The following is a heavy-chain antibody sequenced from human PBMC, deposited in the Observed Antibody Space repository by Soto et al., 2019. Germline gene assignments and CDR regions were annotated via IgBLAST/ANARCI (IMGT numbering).Heavy chain of an antibody. CDR3: AHRILRTVFGLVTTTAIYFDF. CDR1: GFSLTTSGVG. J-gene: IGHJ4*02. D-gene: IGHD3-3*01. Sequence: QITLNESGPTVVKPAETLTLTCTFSGFSLTTSGVGVGWIRQSPGKVPEWLALIYWDDDKRYSASLKSRLTITKDTSKNQVVLTMASVDPADTATYYCAHRILRTVFGLVTTTAIYFDFWGQGTPVAVSS. V-gene: IGHV2-5*02. CDR2: IYWDDDK.